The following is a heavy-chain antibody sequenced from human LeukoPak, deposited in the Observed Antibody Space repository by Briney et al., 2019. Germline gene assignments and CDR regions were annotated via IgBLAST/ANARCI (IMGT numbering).Heavy chain of an antibody. D-gene: IGHD5-12*01. Sequence: GGSLRPSCAASGFTFSSYAMHWVSQAPGKGLEWVAAISYDGSSKYYADSVKGRFTISRDNSKNTLYLQMNSLRAEDTAVYYCARDRSSYEYYFDYWGQGTLVTVSS. CDR2: ISYDGSSK. J-gene: IGHJ4*02. CDR3: ARDRSSYEYYFDY. V-gene: IGHV3-30-3*01. CDR1: GFTFSSYA.